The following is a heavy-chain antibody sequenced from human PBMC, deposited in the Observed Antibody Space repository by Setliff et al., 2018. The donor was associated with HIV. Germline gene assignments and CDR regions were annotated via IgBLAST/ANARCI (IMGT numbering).Heavy chain of an antibody. V-gene: IGHV4-34*01. Sequence: PSETLSLTCAVYVDSFSGSYWSWIRQSPGTGLEWIGEVNHNGGTNYNPSLKSRVVVSVDRSKNQFSLKLISVTAADTAVYYCTRKKTGQFGAFNMWGRGTLVTVSS. J-gene: IGHJ3*02. CDR2: VNHNGGT. CDR1: VDSFSGSY. D-gene: IGHD7-27*01. CDR3: TRKKTGQFGAFNM.